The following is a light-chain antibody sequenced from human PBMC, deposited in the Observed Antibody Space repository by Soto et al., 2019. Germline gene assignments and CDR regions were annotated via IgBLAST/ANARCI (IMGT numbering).Light chain of an antibody. V-gene: IGKV3-20*01. Sequence: EIVLTQSSGTLSLSPGERATLSCRASQSVSSRYLAWYQQKPGRAPRFLIYGASSRATGIPDRFSGSGSGTDFTLTISRLEPEDFAVYYCQQYGSSPPITFGQGTRLEIK. CDR2: GAS. CDR1: QSVSSRY. J-gene: IGKJ5*01. CDR3: QQYGSSPPIT.